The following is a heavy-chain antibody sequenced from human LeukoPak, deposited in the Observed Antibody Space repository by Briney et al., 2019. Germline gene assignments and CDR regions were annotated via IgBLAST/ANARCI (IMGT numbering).Heavy chain of an antibody. V-gene: IGHV4-59*01. D-gene: IGHD3-10*01. CDR2: IYYSGST. Sequence: SETLSLTCTVSGGSISSYYWSWLRQPPGKGLEWIGYIYYSGSTNYNPSLKSRVTISVDTSKNQFSLKLSSVTAADTAVYYCARAGWFAGLYYYYYMDVWGKGTTVTVSS. J-gene: IGHJ6*03. CDR3: ARAGWFAGLYYYYYMDV. CDR1: GGSISSYY.